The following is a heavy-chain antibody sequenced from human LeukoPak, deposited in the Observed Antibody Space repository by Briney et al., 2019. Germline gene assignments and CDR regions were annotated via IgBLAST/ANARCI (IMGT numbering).Heavy chain of an antibody. CDR3: AKDRARVGTMVDAFDM. CDR1: GYTFTGHY. J-gene: IGHJ3*02. D-gene: IGHD1-1*01. V-gene: IGHV1-2*02. CDR2: INPNSGGT. Sequence: GASVNVSCKASGYTFTGHYMHWVRQAPGQGLEWMGWINPNSGGTNYAQKFQGRVTMTRDTSISTAYMELSRLRPDDTAVYYCAKDRARVGTMVDAFDMWGQGTMVTVSS.